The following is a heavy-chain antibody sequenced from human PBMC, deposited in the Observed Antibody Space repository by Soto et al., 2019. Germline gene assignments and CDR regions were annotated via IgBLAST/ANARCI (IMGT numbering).Heavy chain of an antibody. CDR2: IYYSGST. Sequence: SETLSLTCTVSGGSISSGGYYWSWIRQHPGKGLEWIGYIYYSGSTYYNPSLKSRVTISVDTSKNQFSLKLSSVTAADTAVYYCARDKRDSSGYRYYYYGIDVWGQGTTVTVSS. CDR3: ARDKRDSSGYRYYYYGIDV. V-gene: IGHV4-31*02. J-gene: IGHJ6*02. D-gene: IGHD3-22*01. CDR1: GGSISSGGYY.